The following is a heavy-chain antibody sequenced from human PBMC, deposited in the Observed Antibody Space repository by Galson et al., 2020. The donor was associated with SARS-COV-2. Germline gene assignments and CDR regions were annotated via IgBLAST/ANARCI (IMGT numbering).Heavy chain of an antibody. J-gene: IGHJ4*02. CDR2: IWYDGSNK. V-gene: IGHV3-33*01. D-gene: IGHD3-3*01. CDR3: ARDGDSSTIFGVFIMNHYFDG. Sequence: GGSLRLSCAASGFTFSSYGMNWVRQAPGKGLEWVAVIWYDGSNKYYADSVKGRFTISRDNSKNTLYLQMNSLRAEDTAVYYCARDGDSSTIFGVFIMNHYFDGGGQVSLVSVSS. CDR1: GFTFSSYG.